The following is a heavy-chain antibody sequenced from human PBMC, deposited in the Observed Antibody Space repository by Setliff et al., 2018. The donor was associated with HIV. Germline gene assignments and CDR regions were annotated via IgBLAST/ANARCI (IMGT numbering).Heavy chain of an antibody. J-gene: IGHJ6*03. CDR3: ARPLTGYSITHYYYMDV. CDR2: ISSSGSTI. CDR1: GFTFSDYY. D-gene: IGHD3-9*01. V-gene: IGHV3-11*04. Sequence: LRLSCAASGFTFSDYYMSWIRQAPGKGLEWVSYISSSGSTIYYADSVKGRFTISRDNAKNSLYLQMNSLRAEDTAVYYCARPLTGYSITHYYYMDVWGKGTTVTVSS.